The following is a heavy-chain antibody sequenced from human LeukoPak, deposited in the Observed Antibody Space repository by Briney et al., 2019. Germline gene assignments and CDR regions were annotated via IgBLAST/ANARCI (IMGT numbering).Heavy chain of an antibody. CDR3: AKRWDSSGWYGNFDY. CDR2: ISGSGGST. J-gene: IGHJ4*02. CDR1: GFTFSSYA. Sequence: GGSLRLSGAASGFTFSSYAMSWVRQAPGKGLEWVSAISGSGGSTYYADSVKGRFTISRDNSKNTLYLQMNSLRAEDTAVYYCAKRWDSSGWYGNFDYWGQGTLVTVSS. V-gene: IGHV3-23*01. D-gene: IGHD6-19*01.